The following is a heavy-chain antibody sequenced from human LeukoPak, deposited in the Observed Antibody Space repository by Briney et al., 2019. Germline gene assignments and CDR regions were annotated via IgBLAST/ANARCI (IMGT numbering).Heavy chain of an antibody. CDR3: ARDTDYYDSSGYRPVDAFDI. J-gene: IGHJ3*02. CDR1: GGSISSSSYY. CDR2: IYYSGST. V-gene: IGHV4-39*02. Sequence: SETLSLTCTVSGGSISSSSYYWGWIRQPPGKGLEWIGSIYYSGSTYYNPSLKSRVTISVDTSKNQFSLKLSSVTAADTAVYYCARDTDYYDSSGYRPVDAFDIWGQGTMVTVSS. D-gene: IGHD3-22*01.